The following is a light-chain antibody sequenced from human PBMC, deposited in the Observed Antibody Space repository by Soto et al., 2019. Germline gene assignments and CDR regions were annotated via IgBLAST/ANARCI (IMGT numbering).Light chain of an antibody. Sequence: EIVMTQSPATLSVSPGERATLSCRASQSVSRNLARYQQKPGQAPRLLIYSASTRVTGIPARFSGSGSGTEFTLTISSLQSEDFAVYYCQPVNNWPFTFCQGTKLGSK. J-gene: IGKJ2*01. V-gene: IGKV3-15*01. CDR3: QPVNNWPFT. CDR2: SAS. CDR1: QSVSRN.